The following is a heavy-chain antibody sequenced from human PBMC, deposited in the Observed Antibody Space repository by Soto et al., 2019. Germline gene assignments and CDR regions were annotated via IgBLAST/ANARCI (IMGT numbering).Heavy chain of an antibody. J-gene: IGHJ6*02. D-gene: IGHD6-19*01. CDR2: IYPGDSDT. CDR3: ARHIRYSSGWLKTGVHYYYYGMDV. V-gene: IGHV5-51*01. CDR1: GYSFTSYW. Sequence: PGESLKISCKGSGYSFTSYWIVWVRQMPGKGLEWMGIIYPGDSDTRYSPSFQGQVTISADKSISTAYLQWSSLKASDTAMYYCARHIRYSSGWLKTGVHYYYYGMDVWGQGTTVTVSS.